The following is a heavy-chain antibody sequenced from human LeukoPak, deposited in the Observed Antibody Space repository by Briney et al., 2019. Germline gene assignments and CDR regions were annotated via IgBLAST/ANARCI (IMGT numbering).Heavy chain of an antibody. V-gene: IGHV3-30*02. CDR2: IRYDGSNK. D-gene: IGHD3-3*01. CDR3: AKDHATFGVVTLFDY. CDR1: GFTFSHYG. Sequence: PGGSLRLSCAASGFTFSHYGMHWVRQAPGKGLEWVAFIRYDGSNKYYADSVKGRFTISRDNSKNTLYLQMNSLRAEDTAVYYCAKDHATFGVVTLFDYWGQGTLVTVSS. J-gene: IGHJ4*02.